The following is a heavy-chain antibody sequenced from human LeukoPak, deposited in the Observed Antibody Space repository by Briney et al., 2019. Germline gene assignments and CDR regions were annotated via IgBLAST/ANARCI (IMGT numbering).Heavy chain of an antibody. CDR1: GYSISSGYY. CDR3: ARARSDFWSGYYTGDYFDY. CDR2: IYHSGST. D-gene: IGHD3-3*01. J-gene: IGHJ4*02. Sequence: SETLSLTCAVSGYSISSGYYWGWIRQPRGKGLEWIASIYHSGSTSYNPSLKSRVTISVDTSKNQFSLKLSSVTAADTAVYYCARARSDFWSGYYTGDYFDYWGQGTLVTVSS. V-gene: IGHV4-38-2*01.